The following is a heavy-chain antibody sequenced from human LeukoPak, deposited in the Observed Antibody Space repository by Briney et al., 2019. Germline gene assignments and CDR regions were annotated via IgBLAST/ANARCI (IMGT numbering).Heavy chain of an antibody. CDR3: ARGWVGYCSSTSCPPMCDP. V-gene: IGHV4-30-2*01. CDR2: IYHSGST. CDR1: GGSISSGGYS. D-gene: IGHD2-2*01. J-gene: IGHJ5*02. Sequence: SETRSLTCAVSGGSISSGGYSWSWIRQPPGKGLEWIGYIYHSGSTYYNPSLKSRVTISVDRSKNQFSLKLSSATAADTAVYYCARGWVGYCSSTSCPPMCDPWGQGTLVTVSS.